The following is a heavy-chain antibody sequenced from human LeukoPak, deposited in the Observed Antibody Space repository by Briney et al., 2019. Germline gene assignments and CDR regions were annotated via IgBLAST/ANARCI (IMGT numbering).Heavy chain of an antibody. CDR1: GGSISSYY. CDR2: IYYSGST. CDR3: ARRIGGRGFDY. Sequence: SETLSLTCTVSGGSISSYYWSWIRQPPGKGLEWIGYIYYSGSTNYNPSLKSRVTISVDTSKNQFSLKLSSVTAADTAVYYCARRIGGRGFDYWGQGTLVTVSS. D-gene: IGHD4-23*01. J-gene: IGHJ4*02. V-gene: IGHV4-59*01.